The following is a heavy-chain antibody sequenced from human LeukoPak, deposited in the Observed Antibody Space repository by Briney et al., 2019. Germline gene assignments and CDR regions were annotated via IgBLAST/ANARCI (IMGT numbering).Heavy chain of an antibody. CDR3: ARAYCSSTSCYGWMLFDP. Sequence: GGSLRHSCAASGFTFSSYWMSWARQAPGKGLEWVANIKQDGGEKYYVDSVKGRFTISRDNAKNSLYLQMNSLRAEDTAVYYCARAYCSSTSCYGWMLFDPWGQGTLVTVSS. CDR1: GFTFSSYW. V-gene: IGHV3-7*01. J-gene: IGHJ5*02. D-gene: IGHD2-2*01. CDR2: IKQDGGEK.